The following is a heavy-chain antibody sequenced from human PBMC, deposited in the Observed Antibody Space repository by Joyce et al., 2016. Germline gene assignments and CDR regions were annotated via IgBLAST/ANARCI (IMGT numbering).Heavy chain of an antibody. CDR1: GFTFSSYG. Sequence: QVKLVESGGGVVQPGRSLRVSCAASGFTFSSYGMHWVRQAPGKGLEWVAFIWFDGSNKYHADSVKGRFTISRDSSRNTMYLQMNSLRVEDTAVYYCAREGEMSTINSWGQGTQVTVSS. CDR2: IWFDGSNK. V-gene: IGHV3-33*01. CDR3: AREGEMSTINS. J-gene: IGHJ4*02. D-gene: IGHD5-24*01.